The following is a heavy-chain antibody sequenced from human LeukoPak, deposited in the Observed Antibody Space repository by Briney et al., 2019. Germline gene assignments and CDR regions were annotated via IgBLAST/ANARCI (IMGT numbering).Heavy chain of an antibody. CDR3: ARDRSGKGAFDI. J-gene: IGHJ3*02. CDR1: EFTFSSYA. D-gene: IGHD6-25*01. Sequence: PGRSLRLSCAASEFTFSSYAMHWVRQAPGKGLEWVAVISYDGSNKYYADSVKGRFTISRDNSKNTLYLQMNSLRAEDTAVYYCARDRSGKGAFDIWGQGTMVTVSS. CDR2: ISYDGSNK. V-gene: IGHV3-30*04.